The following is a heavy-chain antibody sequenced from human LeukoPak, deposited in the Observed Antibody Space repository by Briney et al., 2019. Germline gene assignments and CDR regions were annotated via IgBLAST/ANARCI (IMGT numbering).Heavy chain of an antibody. CDR1: GFTFSSYA. Sequence: GGSLRLSCAASGFTFSSYAMSWVRQAPGKGLEWVSAISGSGGSTYYADSVKGRFTISRDNSKNTLYLQMNSLRAEDTAVYYCTTIYDSSGYTLVAGDYWGQGTLVTVSS. D-gene: IGHD3-22*01. J-gene: IGHJ4*02. CDR3: TTIYDSSGYTLVAGDY. V-gene: IGHV3-23*01. CDR2: ISGSGGST.